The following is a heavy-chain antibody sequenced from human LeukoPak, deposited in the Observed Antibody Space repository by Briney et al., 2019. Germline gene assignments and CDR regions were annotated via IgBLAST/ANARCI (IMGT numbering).Heavy chain of an antibody. Sequence: GGSLRLSCAASGFTFSSYSMYWVRQAPGKGLEWVSYISSSSSTIYYADSVKGRFTISRDNAKNSLYLQMNSLRAEDTAVYYCAWGGGVVVPAAIRSWGQGTLVTASS. CDR2: ISSSSSTI. CDR1: GFTFSSYS. V-gene: IGHV3-48*01. CDR3: AWGGGVVVPAAIRS. D-gene: IGHD2-2*02. J-gene: IGHJ5*02.